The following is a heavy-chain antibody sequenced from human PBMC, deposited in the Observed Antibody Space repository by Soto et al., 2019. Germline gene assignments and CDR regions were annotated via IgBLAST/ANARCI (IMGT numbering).Heavy chain of an antibody. V-gene: IGHV3-7*01. CDR2: IKQDGSEK. J-gene: IGHJ6*02. CDR3: ARGGLKYGHPQTRDFWSGYMYYYGMVV. Sequence: GGSLRLSCAASGFTFSSYWMSWVRQAPGKGLEWVANIKQDGSEKYYVDSVKGRFTISRDNAKNSLHLQMNSLRAEDTAVYYCARGGLKYGHPQTRDFWSGYMYYYGMVVWGQGTTVTVSS. CDR1: GFTFSSYW. D-gene: IGHD3-3*01.